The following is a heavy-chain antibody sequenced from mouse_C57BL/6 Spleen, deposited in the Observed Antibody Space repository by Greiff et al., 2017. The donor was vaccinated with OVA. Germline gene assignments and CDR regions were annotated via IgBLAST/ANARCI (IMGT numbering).Heavy chain of an antibody. Sequence: QVQLKESGAELVKPGASVKISCKASGYAFSSYWMNWVKQRPGKGLEWIGQIYPGDGDTNYNGKFKGKATLTADKSSSTAYMQLSSLTSEDSAVYFCAKSYSNYFYYAMDYWGQGTSVTVSS. CDR2: IYPGDGDT. D-gene: IGHD2-5*01. CDR3: AKSYSNYFYYAMDY. J-gene: IGHJ4*01. V-gene: IGHV1-80*01. CDR1: GYAFSSYW.